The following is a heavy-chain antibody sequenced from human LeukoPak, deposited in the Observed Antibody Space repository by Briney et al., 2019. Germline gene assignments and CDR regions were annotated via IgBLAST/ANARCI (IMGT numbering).Heavy chain of an antibody. CDR2: IYYSGST. CDR1: GGSISSYY. V-gene: IGHV4-59*12. Sequence: SETLSLTCTVSGGSISSYYWSWIRQPPGKGLEWIGYIYYSGSTNYNPSLKSRVTISVDTSKNQFSLKLSSVTAADTAVYYCAREPVLRYFDWSPLSANAFDIWGQGTMVTVSS. J-gene: IGHJ3*02. CDR3: AREPVLRYFDWSPLSANAFDI. D-gene: IGHD3-9*01.